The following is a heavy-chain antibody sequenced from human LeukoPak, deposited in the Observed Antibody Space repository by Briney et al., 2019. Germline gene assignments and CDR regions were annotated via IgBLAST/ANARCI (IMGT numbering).Heavy chain of an antibody. D-gene: IGHD3-10*01. Sequence: GESLKISCKGSGYSFTSYWIGWVRQMPGKGLEWMGIIYPGDSDTRYSPSFQGQVTMSADKSISTAYLQWISLKASDTAMYYCARSRYYYGSGSYPNWFDPWGQGTLVTVSS. CDR2: IYPGDSDT. J-gene: IGHJ5*02. CDR3: ARSRYYYGSGSYPNWFDP. CDR1: GYSFTSYW. V-gene: IGHV5-51*01.